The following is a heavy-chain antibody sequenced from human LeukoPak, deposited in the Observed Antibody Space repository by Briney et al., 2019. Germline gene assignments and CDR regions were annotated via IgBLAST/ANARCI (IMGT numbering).Heavy chain of an antibody. J-gene: IGHJ4*02. CDR3: ARDRPPYSSGCLGY. Sequence: GGSLRLSCAASGFTFSSYSMNWVRQAPGKGLEWVSSISSGSSYIYYADSVKGRFTISRDNAKNSLYLQMNSLRAEDTAVYYCARDRPPYSSGCLGYWGQGTLVTVSS. CDR2: ISSGSSYI. D-gene: IGHD6-19*01. CDR1: GFTFSSYS. V-gene: IGHV3-21*01.